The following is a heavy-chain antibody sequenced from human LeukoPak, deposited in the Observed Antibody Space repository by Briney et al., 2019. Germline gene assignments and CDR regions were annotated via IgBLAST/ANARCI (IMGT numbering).Heavy chain of an antibody. CDR3: ARERTYYYVSRGYSY. J-gene: IGHJ4*02. V-gene: IGHV3-30*02. CDR1: GFSFSNYA. Sequence: GGSLRLSCAASGFSFSNYAMHWVRQAPGQGLEWVAFIRYDGSEKYYGDSVRGRFSISRDNSKNKLYLHMGSLRAKDMAGYYCARERTYYYVSRGYSYWGQGTLVTVSS. CDR2: IRYDGSEK. D-gene: IGHD3-22*01.